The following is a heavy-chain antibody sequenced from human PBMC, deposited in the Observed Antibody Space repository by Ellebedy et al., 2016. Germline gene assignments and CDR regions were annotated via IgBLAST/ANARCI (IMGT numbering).Heavy chain of an antibody. V-gene: IGHV4-39*07. CDR2: IYHSGST. CDR3: ARDPRLGGMDV. D-gene: IGHD3-16*01. CDR1: GGSVSSSSYY. J-gene: IGHJ6*02. Sequence: SETLSLXXTVSGGSVSSSSYYWGWIRQPPGKGLEWIGSIYHSGSTYYNPSLKSRVTISVDRSKNQFSLKLNSVTAADTAVYYCARDPRLGGMDVWGQGTTVTVSS.